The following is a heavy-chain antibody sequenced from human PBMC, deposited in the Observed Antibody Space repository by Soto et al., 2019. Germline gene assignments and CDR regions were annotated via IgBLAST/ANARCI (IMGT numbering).Heavy chain of an antibody. CDR3: ARHSSTNDAFDI. CDR2: IYYSGST. J-gene: IGHJ3*02. Sequence: QLQLQESGPGLVKPSETLSLTCTVSGGSISSSSYYWGWIRQPPGKGLEWIGSIYYSGSTYYNPSLKSRVTISVDTSKNQFSLKLSSVTAADTAVYYCARHSSTNDAFDIWGQGTMVTVSS. V-gene: IGHV4-39*01. CDR1: GGSISSSSYY.